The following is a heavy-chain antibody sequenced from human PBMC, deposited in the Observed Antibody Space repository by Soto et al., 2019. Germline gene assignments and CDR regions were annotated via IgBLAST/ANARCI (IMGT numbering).Heavy chain of an antibody. CDR2: INSDGSST. CDR3: ARDPTPHRPYHYYYMDV. CDR1: GFTVSSYW. V-gene: IGHV3-74*01. J-gene: IGHJ6*03. Sequence: GGSLRLSCAASGFTVSSYWMHWVRQAPGKGLVWVSRINSDGSSTSYADSVKGRFTISRDNAKNTLYLQMNSLRAEDTAVYYCARDPTPHRPYHYYYMDVWGKGTTVTVSS.